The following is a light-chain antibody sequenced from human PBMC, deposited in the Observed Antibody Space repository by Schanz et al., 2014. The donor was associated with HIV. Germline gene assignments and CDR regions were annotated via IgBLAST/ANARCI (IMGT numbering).Light chain of an antibody. CDR2: GAS. Sequence: DIQMTQSPSAMSASVGDRVTITCRASQDIRNYLAWFQLKPGKVPKRLIYGASSLQSGVPSRFSGSGSGTDFILTISSLQPEDFATYYCLQQNTYPLTFGQGTRLEVK. CDR3: LQQNTYPLT. CDR1: QDIRNY. V-gene: IGKV1-17*03. J-gene: IGKJ5*01.